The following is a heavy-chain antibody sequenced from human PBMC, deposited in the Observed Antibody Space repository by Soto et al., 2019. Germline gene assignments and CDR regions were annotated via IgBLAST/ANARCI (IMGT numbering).Heavy chain of an antibody. CDR1: GFSLNTRGVG. D-gene: IGHD3-10*01. CDR2: IYGDDEK. Sequence: QITLKESGPTLVKPTQTLTLTCTFSGFSLNTRGVGVGWIRQPPGKALEWLALIYGDDEKRYSPSLKSRLTVTKDTSKNQVVLAMTNMDPGDTATYYCAHRTYYTSGRQFDYWGQGTLVTVSS. CDR3: AHRTYYTSGRQFDY. V-gene: IGHV2-5*02. J-gene: IGHJ4*02.